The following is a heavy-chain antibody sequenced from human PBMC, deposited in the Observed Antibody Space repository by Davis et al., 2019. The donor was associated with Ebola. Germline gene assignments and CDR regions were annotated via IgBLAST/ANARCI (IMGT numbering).Heavy chain of an antibody. CDR1: GYTFTSYG. Sequence: ASVKVSCKASGYTFTSYGISWVRQATGQGLEWMGWMNPNSGNTGYAQKFLGRVTMTRNTSISTAYMELSSLRSEDTAVYYCARGVRKIAAAGIRYFDYWGQGTLVTVSS. J-gene: IGHJ4*02. D-gene: IGHD6-13*01. CDR3: ARGVRKIAAAGIRYFDY. V-gene: IGHV1-8*02. CDR2: MNPNSGNT.